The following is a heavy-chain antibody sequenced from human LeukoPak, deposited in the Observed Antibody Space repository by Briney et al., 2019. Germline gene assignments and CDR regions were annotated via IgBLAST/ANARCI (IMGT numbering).Heavy chain of an antibody. Sequence: GGSLRLSCAASKFTFSHYAMHWVRQASGKGLEWVAVIWNDGSDKYYADSVKGRFTVSRDNSRNTLYLQMDSLRAEDTGVYYCAKDAQRGFDYSNSLQHWGPGTLVTVSS. CDR1: KFTFSHYA. V-gene: IGHV3-33*06. CDR2: IWNDGSDK. CDR3: AKDAQRGFDYSNSLQH. J-gene: IGHJ1*01. D-gene: IGHD4-11*01.